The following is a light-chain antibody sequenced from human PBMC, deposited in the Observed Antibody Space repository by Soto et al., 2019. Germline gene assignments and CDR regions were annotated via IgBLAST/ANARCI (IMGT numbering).Light chain of an antibody. Sequence: DIHMTQSPSSVSASVGDRVTITCRASQAISNGLAWYQQKPGKAPKLLIHTASTLQRGVPSRFSGSGSGTDFTLTISSLQPEDFATYYCQQANSFPQFTFGTGTRVDIK. V-gene: IGKV1-12*01. CDR3: QQANSFPQFT. CDR1: QAISNG. CDR2: TAS. J-gene: IGKJ3*01.